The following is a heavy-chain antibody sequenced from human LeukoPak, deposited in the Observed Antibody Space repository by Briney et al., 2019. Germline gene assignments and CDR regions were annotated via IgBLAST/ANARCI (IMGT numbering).Heavy chain of an antibody. J-gene: IGHJ6*02. Sequence: SETLSLTCTVSGGSISSYYWSWIRQPPGKGLEWSGYIYYSGSTNYNPSLKSRVTISVDTSKNQFSLKLSSVTAADTAVYYCARLVGSSWYQVSDYYYGMDVWGQGTTVTVSS. D-gene: IGHD6-13*01. V-gene: IGHV4-59*08. CDR1: GGSISSYY. CDR3: ARLVGSSWYQVSDYYYGMDV. CDR2: IYYSGST.